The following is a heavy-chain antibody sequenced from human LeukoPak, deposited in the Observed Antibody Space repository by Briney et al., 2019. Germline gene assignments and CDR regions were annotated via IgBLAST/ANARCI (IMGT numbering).Heavy chain of an antibody. D-gene: IGHD3-16*01. J-gene: IGHJ6*03. V-gene: IGHV3-23*01. CDR3: AKLREDAPYYYYYMDV. Sequence: PGGSLRLSCAASGFTFSTYAISWVRQAPGKGLEWVSVINNSGDRTYYADSVKGRFTISRDNSKNTLYLQMNGLRAEDTAVYYCAKLREDAPYYYYYMDVWGKGTTATVSS. CDR2: INNSGDRT. CDR1: GFTFSTYA.